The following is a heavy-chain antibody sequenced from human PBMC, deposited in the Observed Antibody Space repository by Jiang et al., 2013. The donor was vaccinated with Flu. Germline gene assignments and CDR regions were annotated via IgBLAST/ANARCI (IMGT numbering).Heavy chain of an antibody. V-gene: IGHV4-4*02. CDR1: GGSISSSNW. CDR3: ASGVAAAGMENYEAFDI. CDR2: IYHSGST. D-gene: IGHD6-13*01. Sequence: GLVKPSGTLSLTCAVSGGSISSSNWWSWVRQPPGKGLEWIGEIYHSGSTNYNPSLKSRVTISVDKSKNQFSLKLSSVTAADTAVYYCASGVAAAGMENYEAFDIWGQGTMVTVSS. J-gene: IGHJ3*02.